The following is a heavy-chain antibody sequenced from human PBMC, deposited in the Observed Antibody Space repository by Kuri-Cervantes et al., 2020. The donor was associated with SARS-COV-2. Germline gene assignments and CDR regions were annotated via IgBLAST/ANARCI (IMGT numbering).Heavy chain of an antibody. CDR3: ARGEGAAPDLDAFDI. CDR1: GYTFTSYD. CDR2: ISAYNGNT. D-gene: IGHD1-26*01. V-gene: IGHV1-18*01. J-gene: IGHJ3*02. Sequence: ASVKVSCKASGYTFTSYDINWVRQAPGQGLEWTGWISAYNGNTNYAQKLQGRVTMTTDTSTSTAYMELRSLRSDDTAVYYCARGEGAAPDLDAFDIWGQGTMVTVSS.